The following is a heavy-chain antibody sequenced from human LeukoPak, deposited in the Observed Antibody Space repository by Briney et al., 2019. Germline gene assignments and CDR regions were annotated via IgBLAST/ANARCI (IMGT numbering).Heavy chain of an antibody. D-gene: IGHD3-22*01. CDR2: IYYSGST. Sequence: PSETLSLTCTVSGGSISSYYWSWIRQPPGKGLEWVGSIYYSGSTNYNPSLKSRVTISVDTSKNQFSLKLNSVTAADTAVYYCAREGADDSSGYYWLDPWGQGTLVIVPS. CDR1: GGSISSYY. J-gene: IGHJ5*02. V-gene: IGHV4-59*01. CDR3: AREGADDSSGYYWLDP.